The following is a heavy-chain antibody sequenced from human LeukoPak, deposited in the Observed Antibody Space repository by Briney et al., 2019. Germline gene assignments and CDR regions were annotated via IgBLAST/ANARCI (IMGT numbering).Heavy chain of an antibody. Sequence: ASVKVSCKASGYTFTSYGISWVRQAPGQGLEWMGWISAYNGNINYAQKLQGRVTMTTDTSTSTAYMELRSLRSDDTAVYYCAREGSDYYDSSGYYLTGPYFDYWGQGTLVTVSS. CDR2: ISAYNGNI. V-gene: IGHV1-18*01. CDR1: GYTFTSYG. D-gene: IGHD3-22*01. CDR3: AREGSDYYDSSGYYLTGPYFDY. J-gene: IGHJ4*02.